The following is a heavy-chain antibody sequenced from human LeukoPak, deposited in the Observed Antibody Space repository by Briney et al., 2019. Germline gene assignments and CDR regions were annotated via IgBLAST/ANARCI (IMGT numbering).Heavy chain of an antibody. J-gene: IGHJ3*02. CDR3: ARDRAATLRYFDWLLPDAFDI. D-gene: IGHD3-9*01. CDR1: GYTFTGYY. CDR2: INPNSGGT. V-gene: IGHV1-2*02. Sequence: GASVKVSCKASGYTFTGYYMHWVRQAPGQGLEWMGWINPNSGGTNYAQKFQGRVTMTRDTSISTAYMELSRLRSDDTAVYYCARDRAATLRYFDWLLPDAFDIWGQGTMVTVSS.